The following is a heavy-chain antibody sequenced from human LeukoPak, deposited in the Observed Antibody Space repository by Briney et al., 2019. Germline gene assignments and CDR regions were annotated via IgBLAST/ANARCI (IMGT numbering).Heavy chain of an antibody. CDR1: GGTFSSYA. CDR2: IIPIFGTA. V-gene: IGHV1-69*05. Sequence: SVKVSCKASGGTFSSYAISWVRQAPGQGLEWMGGIIPIFGTANYAQKFQGRVTITTDESTSTAYMELSSLRSEDTAVYYCAREVRDGQLLGNFDYWGQGTLVTVSS. CDR3: AREVRDGQLLGNFDY. J-gene: IGHJ4*02. D-gene: IGHD3-10*01.